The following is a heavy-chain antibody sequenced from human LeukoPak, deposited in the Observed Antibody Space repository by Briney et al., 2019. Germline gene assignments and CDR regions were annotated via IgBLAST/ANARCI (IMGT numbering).Heavy chain of an antibody. D-gene: IGHD2/OR15-2a*01. V-gene: IGHV4-39*01. CDR2: IYHSGST. CDR3: ARPTSKLGSFDY. J-gene: IGHJ4*02. CDR1: GGSISSSNYY. Sequence: SETLSLTCTVSGGSISSSNYYWGWIRQPPGKGLEWIGTIYHSGSTYYNPSLKSRISISVDTSKNQFSLKLRSVTAADTAVYYCARPTSKLGSFDYWGQGTLVTVSS.